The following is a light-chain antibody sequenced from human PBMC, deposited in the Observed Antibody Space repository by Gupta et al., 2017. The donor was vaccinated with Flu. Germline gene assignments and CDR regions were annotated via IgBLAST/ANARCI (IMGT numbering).Light chain of an antibody. V-gene: IGKV2-30*02. J-gene: IGKJ2*01. CDR3: KQGPGWSYA. Sequence: ATLGQTASTSCRSSQRLVHSDGNTYLHWFQQRPGQSPRRLIYKVSNRDSGVPDRFSGSGSGTDFTLKISRVEADDVGVYYCKQGPGWSYAFGQGTKLEI. CDR1: QRLVHSDGNTY. CDR2: KVS.